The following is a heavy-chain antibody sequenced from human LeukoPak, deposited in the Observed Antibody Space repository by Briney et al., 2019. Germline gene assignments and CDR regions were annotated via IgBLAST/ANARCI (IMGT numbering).Heavy chain of an antibody. V-gene: IGHV4-61*01. Sequence: SETLSLTCTVSGGSVSSGTYFWTWIRQPPGKGLGWIGEMNHSGRTNYNPSLKSRVTISVDTSKNQFSLKLSSVTAADTAVYYCARARLHRVYYFDYWGRGTLVIVSS. CDR1: GGSVSSGTYF. CDR2: MNHSGRT. D-gene: IGHD4-11*01. J-gene: IGHJ4*02. CDR3: ARARLHRVYYFDY.